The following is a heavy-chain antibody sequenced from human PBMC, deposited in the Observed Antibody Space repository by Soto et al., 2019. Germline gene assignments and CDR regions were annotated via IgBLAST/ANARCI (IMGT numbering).Heavy chain of an antibody. CDR2: ISPNSGGT. CDR3: ANMDDV. D-gene: IGHD3-10*02. CDR1: GYTFTGYY. J-gene: IGHJ4*02. V-gene: IGHV1-2*02. Sequence: ASLKVSCKASGYTFTGYYMHWVRQAPGQGLEWMGWISPNSGGTNYAQKFQGRVTINPDTSKNQFSLQLNSVTPEDTAVYYCANMDDVWGQGTLVTVSS.